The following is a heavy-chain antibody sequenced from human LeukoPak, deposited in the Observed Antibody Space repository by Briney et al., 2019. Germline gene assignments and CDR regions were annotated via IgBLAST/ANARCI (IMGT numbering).Heavy chain of an antibody. CDR3: ATDPAGIGSESY. CDR2: ITNDGSST. D-gene: IGHD1-14*01. CDR1: GLTFSSHW. J-gene: IGHJ4*02. Sequence: GGSLRLSCAASGLTFSSHWMHWVRQAPGKGLVWVSRITNDGSSTTYADSVKGRFTISRDNAKNMLYLQVNSLRAEDTAVYYCATDPAGIGSESYWGQGTQVTVSS. V-gene: IGHV3-74*01.